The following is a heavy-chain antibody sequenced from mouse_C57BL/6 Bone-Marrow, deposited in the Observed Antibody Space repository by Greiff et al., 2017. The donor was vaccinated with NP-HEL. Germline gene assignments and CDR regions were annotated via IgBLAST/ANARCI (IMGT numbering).Heavy chain of an antibody. J-gene: IGHJ1*03. Sequence: EVQVVESGGGLVQSGRSLRLSCATSGFTFSDFYMEWVRQAPGKGLEWIAASRNKANDYTTEYSASVKGRFIVSRDTSQSILYLQMNALRAEDTAIYYCARDPYYYGSGDWYFDVWGTGTTVTVSS. CDR1: GFTFSDFY. D-gene: IGHD1-1*01. CDR2: SRNKANDYTT. V-gene: IGHV7-1*01. CDR3: ARDPYYYGSGDWYFDV.